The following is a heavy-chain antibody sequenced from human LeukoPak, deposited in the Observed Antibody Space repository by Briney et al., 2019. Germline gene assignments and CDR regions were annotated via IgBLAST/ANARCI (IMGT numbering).Heavy chain of an antibody. CDR2: IIPILGIA. CDR1: GGTFSSYA. V-gene: IGHV1-69*04. D-gene: IGHD7-27*01. Sequence: SVKVSCKASGGTFSSYAISWVRQAPGQGLEWMGRIIPILGIANYAQKFQGRVTITADKSTSTAYMELSSLRSEDTAVYYCARELSGDRGRPDAFDIWGQGTMVTVSS. CDR3: ARELSGDRGRPDAFDI. J-gene: IGHJ3*02.